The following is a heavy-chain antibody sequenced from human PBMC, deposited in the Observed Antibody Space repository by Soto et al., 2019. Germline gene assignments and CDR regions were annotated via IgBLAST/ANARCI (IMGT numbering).Heavy chain of an antibody. Sequence: QVQLQESGPGLVKPSQTLSLTCTVSGASISSDDNYWSWIRQPPGKGLEWIGYISYSGSTSYNPALKSRFNLSXXTXKXXFSLKLSSVKAADTAVYYCSRLYYYHWENYPSLAYWGQGTLVTVSS. CDR3: SRLYYYHWENYPSLAY. V-gene: IGHV4-30-4*01. CDR1: GASISSDDNY. J-gene: IGHJ4*02. CDR2: ISYSGST. D-gene: IGHD3-10*01.